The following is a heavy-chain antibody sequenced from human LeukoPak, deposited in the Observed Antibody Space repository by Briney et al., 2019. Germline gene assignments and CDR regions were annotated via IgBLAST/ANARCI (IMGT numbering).Heavy chain of an antibody. D-gene: IGHD2-2*02. Sequence: GGSLRLSCAASGFTFSSYGMHWVRQAPGKGLEWVAVIWYDGSNKYYADSVKGRFTISRDNSKNTLYLQMNSLRAEDTAVYYCAREGCSSTSCYIFNWFDPWGQGTLVTVSS. CDR2: IWYDGSNK. J-gene: IGHJ5*02. CDR3: AREGCSSTSCYIFNWFDP. CDR1: GFTFSSYG. V-gene: IGHV3-33*01.